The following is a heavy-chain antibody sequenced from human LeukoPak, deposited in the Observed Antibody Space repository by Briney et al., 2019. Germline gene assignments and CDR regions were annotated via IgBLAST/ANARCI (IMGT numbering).Heavy chain of an antibody. J-gene: IGHJ3*02. D-gene: IGHD5-24*01. CDR2: INPGGANT. CDR3: ARIRDGYNDAYDI. Sequence: ASVKASCKASGYTFTNYYIHWVRQAPGQGLEWMGLINPGGANTNYAQNFQGRVTMTRDTSTSTVYMELSSLRSGDTAIYYCARIRDGYNDAYDIWGQGTVVTVPS. CDR1: GYTFTNYY. V-gene: IGHV1-46*01.